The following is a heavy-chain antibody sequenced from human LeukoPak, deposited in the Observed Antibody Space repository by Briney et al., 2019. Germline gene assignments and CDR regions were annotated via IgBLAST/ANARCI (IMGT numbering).Heavy chain of an antibody. CDR3: ARQGRLTTSDY. CDR1: GGSISSGSYY. J-gene: IGHJ4*02. V-gene: IGHV4-61*02. CDR2: IYTSGST. D-gene: IGHD4-11*01. Sequence: SQTLSLTCTVSGGSISSGSYYWSWIRQPAGKGLEWIGRIYTSGSTNYNPSLKSRVTISVDTSKNQFSLKLSSVTAADTAVYYCARQGRLTTSDYWGQGTLVTVSS.